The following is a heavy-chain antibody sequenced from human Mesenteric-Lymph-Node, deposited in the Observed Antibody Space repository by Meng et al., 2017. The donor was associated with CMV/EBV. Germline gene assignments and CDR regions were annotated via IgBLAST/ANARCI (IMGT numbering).Heavy chain of an antibody. CDR1: YTFTSYA. CDR3: ARLYYYGSGSYYNVFDY. V-gene: IGHV1-3*01. J-gene: IGHJ4*02. CDR2: INAGNGNT. Sequence: YTFTSYAMHWVRQAPGQRREWMGWINAGNGNTKYSQKFQGRVTITRDTSASTAYMELSSLRSEDTAVYYCARLYYYGSGSYYNVFDYWGQGTLVTVSS. D-gene: IGHD3-10*01.